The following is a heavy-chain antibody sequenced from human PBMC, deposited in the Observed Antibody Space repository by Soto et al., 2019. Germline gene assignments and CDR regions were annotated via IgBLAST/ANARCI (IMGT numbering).Heavy chain of an antibody. CDR2: ITPTLNIA. CDR3: ARGYYSGSNPASVDY. J-gene: IGHJ4*02. D-gene: IGHD1-26*01. CDR1: GGTFSSYT. Sequence: QLQLVQSGAEVREPGSSVKVSCKASGGTFSSYTVIWVRQAPGQGLEWMGGITPTLNIAKYAEKFQGRVTITADESTSTVNMHLSSMRSEDTAVYFCARGYYSGSNPASVDYWGQGTRVAVSS. V-gene: IGHV1-69*01.